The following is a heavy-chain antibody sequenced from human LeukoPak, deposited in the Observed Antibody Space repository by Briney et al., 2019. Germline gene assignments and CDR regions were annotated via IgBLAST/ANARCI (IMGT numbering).Heavy chain of an antibody. CDR3: AREQAGYSSSWYTGKNFFDY. CDR2: IIPILGIA. CDR1: GGTFSSYA. J-gene: IGHJ4*02. D-gene: IGHD6-13*01. Sequence: VKVSCKASGGTFSSYAISWVRQAPGQGLEWMGRIIPILGIANYAQKFQGRVTITADKSTSTAYMELSSLRSEDTAVYYCAREQAGYSSSWYTGKNFFDYWGQGTLVTVSS. V-gene: IGHV1-69*04.